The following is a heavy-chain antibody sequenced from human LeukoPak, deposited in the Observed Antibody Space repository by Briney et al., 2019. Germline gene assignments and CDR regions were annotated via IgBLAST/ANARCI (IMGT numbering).Heavy chain of an antibody. Sequence: GGSLRLSCAASGLTFFKYSMTWVRQAPGKGLEWVAAITASGASTDYADSVKGRFTISRDNSKNTLYLQMNSLRAEDTAVYYCARVTYGSGTYGAFDYWGQGTLVTVSS. J-gene: IGHJ4*02. V-gene: IGHV3-23*01. CDR2: ITASGAST. CDR1: GLTFFKYS. D-gene: IGHD3-10*01. CDR3: ARVTYGSGTYGAFDY.